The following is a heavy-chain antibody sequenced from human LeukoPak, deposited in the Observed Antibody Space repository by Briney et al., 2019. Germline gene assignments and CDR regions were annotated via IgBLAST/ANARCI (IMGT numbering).Heavy chain of an antibody. V-gene: IGHV3-9*01. CDR1: GFTFDDYA. CDR3: ARVRVVWDLDDAFDI. J-gene: IGHJ3*02. Sequence: PGGSLRLSCAASGFTFDDYAMHWVRQAPGKGLEWVSGISWNSGSIGYADSVKGRSTISRDNAKNSLYLQMNSLRAEDTALYYCARVRVVWDLDDAFDIWGQGTMVTVSS. D-gene: IGHD1-26*01. CDR2: ISWNSGSI.